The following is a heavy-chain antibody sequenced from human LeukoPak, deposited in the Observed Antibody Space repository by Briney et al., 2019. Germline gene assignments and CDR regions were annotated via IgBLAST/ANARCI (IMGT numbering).Heavy chain of an antibody. D-gene: IGHD6-19*01. CDR1: GDSLSPYY. J-gene: IGHJ4*02. Sequence: PSETLSLTCTVSGDSLSPYYWGWIRQPPGKGLEWLGYISYSGSTNYNPSLKSRVTISVDTSKNQFSLKLSSVTAADTAVYYCARVIAVAGSLYFDYWGQGTLVTVSS. CDR3: ARVIAVAGSLYFDY. CDR2: ISYSGST. V-gene: IGHV4-59*01.